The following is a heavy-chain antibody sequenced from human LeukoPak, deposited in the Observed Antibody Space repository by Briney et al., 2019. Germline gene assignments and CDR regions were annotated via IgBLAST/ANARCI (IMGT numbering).Heavy chain of an antibody. CDR1: GFTFTYYG. Sequence: AGGSLRLSCAASGFTFTYYGIHWVRQAPGKGLEWVALIWYDGSKKFYADSVKGRFTISRDNSKNTLYLQMNSLTAEDTAVYYCARDSQGYSSSWYYYYYGMDVWGQGTTVTVSS. J-gene: IGHJ6*02. CDR3: ARDSQGYSSSWYYYYYGMDV. V-gene: IGHV3-33*01. D-gene: IGHD6-13*01. CDR2: IWYDGSKK.